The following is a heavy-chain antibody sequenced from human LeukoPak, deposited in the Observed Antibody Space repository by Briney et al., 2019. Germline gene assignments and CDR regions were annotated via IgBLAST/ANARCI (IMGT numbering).Heavy chain of an antibody. CDR1: GFQFSDHY. J-gene: IGHJ6*02. Sequence: PGGPLRLLYAASGFQFSDHYIVGLREAPGKGLEWVGRSRNKASSYTTEYAASAEGRFTISRDVSESSLYLQMNSLRTEDTAVYYCGRIAINANNGMDVWGQGTTVTVSS. D-gene: IGHD1/OR15-1a*01. CDR2: SRNKASSYTT. V-gene: IGHV3-72*01. CDR3: GRIAINANNGMDV.